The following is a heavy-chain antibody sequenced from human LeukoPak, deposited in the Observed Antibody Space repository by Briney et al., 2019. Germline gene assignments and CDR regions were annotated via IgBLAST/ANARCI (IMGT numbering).Heavy chain of an antibody. D-gene: IGHD3-22*01. CDR1: GFTFSNAW. J-gene: IGHJ4*02. Sequence: GGSLRLSCAASGFTFSNAWMSWVRQAPGKGLEWVGRIKSKTDGGTTDYAAPVKGRFTISRDDSKNTLYLQMNSLKTEDTAVNYCTTHYYDSSGRIDWGQGTLVTVSS. CDR3: TTHYYDSSGRID. CDR2: IKSKTDGGTT. V-gene: IGHV3-15*01.